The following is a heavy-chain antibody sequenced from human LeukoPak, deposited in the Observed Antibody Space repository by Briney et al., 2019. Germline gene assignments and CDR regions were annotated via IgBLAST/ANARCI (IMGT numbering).Heavy chain of an antibody. CDR3: ARDSATYYYSYAMDV. Sequence: GVSLRLSSAASGFTFSTYAMHCVRHAPGKGLEWVTVISYDGSNKYYADSVKGRFTTSRDNSKNTLYLQMNSLRAEDTAVFYCARDSATYYYSYAMDVWGQGTTVTVSS. CDR2: ISYDGSNK. J-gene: IGHJ6*02. D-gene: IGHD5-12*01. CDR1: GFTFSTYA. V-gene: IGHV3-30-3*01.